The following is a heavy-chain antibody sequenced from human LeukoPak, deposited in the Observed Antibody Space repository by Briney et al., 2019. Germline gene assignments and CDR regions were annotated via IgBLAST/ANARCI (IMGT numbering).Heavy chain of an antibody. CDR1: GFTFSSYG. J-gene: IGHJ4*02. CDR2: ISASGGNT. Sequence: GGSLRLSCEASGFTFSSYGIHWVRQAPGKGLEWVSGISASGGNTYYADSVKGRFTISRDNSKNTLCLQLNSLRAEDTAVYYCAKDRVAAAATGWYYFDSWGQGTLVTVSS. CDR3: AKDRVAAAATGWYYFDS. D-gene: IGHD6-13*01. V-gene: IGHV3-23*01.